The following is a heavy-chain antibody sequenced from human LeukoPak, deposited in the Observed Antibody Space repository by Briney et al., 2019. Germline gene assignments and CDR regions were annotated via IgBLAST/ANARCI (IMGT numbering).Heavy chain of an antibody. J-gene: IGHJ6*02. Sequence: ASVKVSCKASGYTFTGYYMHWVRQAPGQGLEWMGWINPNSGGTNYAQKFQGRVTMTRDTSISTAYMELSGLRSDDTAVYYCYSSSSGSYYYYYGMDVWGQGTTVTVSS. CDR1: GYTFTGYY. V-gene: IGHV1-2*02. D-gene: IGHD6-6*01. CDR3: YSSSSGSYYYYYGMDV. CDR2: INPNSGGT.